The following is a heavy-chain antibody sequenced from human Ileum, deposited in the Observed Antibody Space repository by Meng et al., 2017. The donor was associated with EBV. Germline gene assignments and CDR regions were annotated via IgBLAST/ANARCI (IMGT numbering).Heavy chain of an antibody. V-gene: IGHV6-1*01. CDR1: GDNVSNNSAA. J-gene: IGHJ4*02. CDR2: TYYRSKWYN. D-gene: IGHD3-22*01. CDR3: ARDSSSSAYSPFDY. Sequence: HLQPAVPGLVKPPPPPSLYCAISGDNVSNNSAAWNWIRQSPSRGLEWLGRTYYRSKWYNDYAVSVKSRITINPDTSKNQFSLQLNSVTPEDTAVYYCARDSSSSAYSPFDYWGQGTLVTASS.